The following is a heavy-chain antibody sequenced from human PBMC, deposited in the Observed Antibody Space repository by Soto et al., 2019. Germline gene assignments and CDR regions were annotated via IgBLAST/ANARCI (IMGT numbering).Heavy chain of an antibody. V-gene: IGHV3-21*01. D-gene: IGHD4-17*01. CDR1: GFTFNAYS. CDR2: ISSTSTYI. CDR3: XXEGSLYVDSVSTCVDY. J-gene: IGHJ4*02. Sequence: EVRLVESGGSLVKPGGSLRLSCAASGFTFNAYSMIWVRQAPGKGLEWVASISSTSTYIDYADSVKGRFTISRDNXXXSLXXQXXXXXXXXXXXXXXXXEGSLYVDSVSTCVDYWGQGTLATVSS.